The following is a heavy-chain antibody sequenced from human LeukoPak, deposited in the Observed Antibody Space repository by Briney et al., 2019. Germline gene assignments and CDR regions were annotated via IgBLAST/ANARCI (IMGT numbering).Heavy chain of an antibody. Sequence: SETLSLTCAVYGGSFSNYYWSWIRQPPGKGLEWIGEINDRGRINYNPSLMSRATVSVDTPKNQFSLRLTSVTATDTAVYYCARRWNYGRNYYIDVWGNGATVSVSS. CDR1: GGSFSNYY. CDR2: INDRGRI. J-gene: IGHJ6*03. D-gene: IGHD1-7*01. V-gene: IGHV4-34*01. CDR3: ARRWNYGRNYYIDV.